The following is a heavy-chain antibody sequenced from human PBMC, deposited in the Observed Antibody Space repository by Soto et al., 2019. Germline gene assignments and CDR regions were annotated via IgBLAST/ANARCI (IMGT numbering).Heavy chain of an antibody. CDR1: GGSISNYP. CDR3: ASPLSTDYYDGMDV. V-gene: IGHV1-69*12. J-gene: IGHJ6*02. CDR2: TIPPFGTA. Sequence: QVQLVQSGAEVKKPGSSVRVSCKASGGSISNYPISWVRQAPGQGLEWMGGTIPPFGTANYAQKFQGRVTITADDSTNTAHMDLSSLRFEDTAVYYCASPLSTDYYDGMDVWGQGTTVTVSS.